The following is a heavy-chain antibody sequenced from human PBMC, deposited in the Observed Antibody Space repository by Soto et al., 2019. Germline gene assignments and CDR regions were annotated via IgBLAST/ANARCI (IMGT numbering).Heavy chain of an antibody. CDR1: GGTFSSYT. J-gene: IGHJ4*02. Sequence: GASVKVSCKASGGTFSSYTISWVRQAPGQGLEWMGRIIPILGIANYAQKFQGRVTITADKSTSTAYMELSSLRTEDTAVYYCATRFSSSWYDYWGQGTLVTVSS. V-gene: IGHV1-69*02. D-gene: IGHD6-13*01. CDR2: IIPILGIA. CDR3: ATRFSSSWYDY.